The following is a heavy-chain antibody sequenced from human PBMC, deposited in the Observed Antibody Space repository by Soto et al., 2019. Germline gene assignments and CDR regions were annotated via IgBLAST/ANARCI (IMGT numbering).Heavy chain of an antibody. V-gene: IGHV4-30-2*01. CDR1: GGSISSGGYS. CDR2: IYHSGST. Sequence: PSETLSLTCAVSGGSISSGGYSWSWIRQPPGKGLEWIGYIYHSGSTYYNPSLKSRVTISVDTSKNQFSLKLSSVTAADTAVYYCARFNWYFDLWGRGTLVTVSS. J-gene: IGHJ2*01. CDR3: ARFNWYFDL.